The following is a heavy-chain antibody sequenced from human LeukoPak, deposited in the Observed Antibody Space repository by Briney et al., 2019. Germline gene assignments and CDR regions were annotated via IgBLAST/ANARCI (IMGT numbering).Heavy chain of an antibody. CDR1: GGSISNYY. D-gene: IGHD3-22*01. J-gene: IGHJ4*02. Sequence: PSETLSLTCTVSGGSISNYYWSWIRQPPGKGLEWIGFIDYRGNANYNPSLKSRVTISVDTFMNQFFLQLTSVTAADTAVYYCARDSFGSGYKNYFDYWGQGTLVTVSS. CDR2: IDYRGNA. V-gene: IGHV4-59*01. CDR3: ARDSFGSGYKNYFDY.